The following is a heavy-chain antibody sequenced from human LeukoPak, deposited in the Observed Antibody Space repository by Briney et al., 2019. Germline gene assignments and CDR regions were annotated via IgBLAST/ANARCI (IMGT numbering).Heavy chain of an antibody. J-gene: IGHJ4*02. CDR1: GFTFSSYS. CDR3: ARDFYDSSGYSHDC. D-gene: IGHD3-22*01. V-gene: IGHV3-21*01. CDR2: ISSSSSYI. Sequence: GGSLRLSCAASGFTFSSYSMNWVRQAPGKGLEWVSSISSSSSYIYYADSVKGRFTISRDNAKNSLYLQMNSLRDDDTAVYYCARDFYDSSGYSHDCWGQGTLVTVSS.